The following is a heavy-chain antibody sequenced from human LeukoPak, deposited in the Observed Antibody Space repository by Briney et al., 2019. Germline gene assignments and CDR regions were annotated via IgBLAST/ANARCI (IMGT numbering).Heavy chain of an antibody. CDR2: IRSKTNSYAT. CDR3: TTILYGDYGTFDI. D-gene: IGHD4-17*01. Sequence: GGSLRLSCAASGFTFSGSAMHWVRQASGKGLEWVGRIRSKTNSYATAYAASVKGRFTISRDDSKNTAYLQVNSLKTEDTAVYYCTTILYGDYGTFDIWGQGTMVTVSS. V-gene: IGHV3-73*01. CDR1: GFTFSGSA. J-gene: IGHJ3*02.